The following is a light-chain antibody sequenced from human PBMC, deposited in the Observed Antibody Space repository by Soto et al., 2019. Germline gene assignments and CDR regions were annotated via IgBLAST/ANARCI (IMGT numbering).Light chain of an antibody. CDR1: SSDLAIYNY. J-gene: IGLJ1*01. CDR3: SSYTDSSNYV. Sequence: QSVLTQPASVSGSPGQSITISCTGTSSDLAIYNYVSWYQQQPGKAPKLMIYQVTNRPSGVSNRFSGSRSGNTASLTISGLQAEDEADYSCSSYTDSSNYVFGTGTKGTAL. V-gene: IGLV2-14*01. CDR2: QVT.